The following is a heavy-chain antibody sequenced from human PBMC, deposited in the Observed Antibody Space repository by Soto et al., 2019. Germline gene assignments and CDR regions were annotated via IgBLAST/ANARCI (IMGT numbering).Heavy chain of an antibody. Sequence: EVQLLESGGGLVQPGGSLRLSCAASGFTFSSYAMSWVRQAPGKGLEWVSAISGSGGSTYYAASVKGRFTISRDNSKNTLYLQMNILRAEDTAVYYCAKDPRDYDFWSGYDYYFDYWGQGTLVTVSS. CDR1: GFTFSSYA. CDR3: AKDPRDYDFWSGYDYYFDY. CDR2: ISGSGGST. V-gene: IGHV3-23*01. D-gene: IGHD3-3*01. J-gene: IGHJ4*02.